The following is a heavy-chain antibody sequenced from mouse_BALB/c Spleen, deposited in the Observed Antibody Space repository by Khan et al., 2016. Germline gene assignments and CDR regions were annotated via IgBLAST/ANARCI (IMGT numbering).Heavy chain of an antibody. CDR2: ILPGSGST. CDR1: GYTFSSYW. CDR3: ARTERRGYFDY. Sequence: QVQLQQSGAELMKPGASVKISCKATGYTFSSYWIEWVKQRPGHGLEWIGEILPGSGSTNYNEKFRGKATFTADTSSNTAYMQLSSLTSEDSAVHYCARTERRGYFDYGGQGTTLTVSS. V-gene: IGHV1-9*01. D-gene: IGHD2-12*01. J-gene: IGHJ2*01.